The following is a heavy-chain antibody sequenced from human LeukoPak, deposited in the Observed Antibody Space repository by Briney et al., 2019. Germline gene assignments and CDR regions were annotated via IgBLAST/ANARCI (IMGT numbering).Heavy chain of an antibody. J-gene: IGHJ4*02. CDR3: ARDVPDFWSGFDS. CDR2: ISGNDGAT. CDR1: GYPFYTYG. D-gene: IGHD3-3*01. Sequence: ASVKVSCKASGYPFYTYGLSWVRQAPGQGLEWMGQISGNDGATKYAQKFQGRVTMTTDTATSTAYMELTSPTSDDTAVYYCARDVPDFWSGFDSWGQGTLVTVSP. V-gene: IGHV1-18*01.